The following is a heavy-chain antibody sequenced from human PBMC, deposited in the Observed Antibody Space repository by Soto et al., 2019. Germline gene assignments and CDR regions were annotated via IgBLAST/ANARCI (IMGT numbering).Heavy chain of an antibody. CDR2: ISSSSSYT. CDR3: ARELGYCSSTSCYNYYGMDV. D-gene: IGHD2-2*02. Sequence: QVQLVESGGGLVKPGGSLRLSCAASGFTFSDYYMSWIRQAPGKGLEWVSYISSSSSYTNYADSVKGRFTISRDNAKNSLYLQMNSLRAEDTAVYYCARELGYCSSTSCYNYYGMDVWGQGTTVTVSS. J-gene: IGHJ6*02. V-gene: IGHV3-11*05. CDR1: GFTFSDYY.